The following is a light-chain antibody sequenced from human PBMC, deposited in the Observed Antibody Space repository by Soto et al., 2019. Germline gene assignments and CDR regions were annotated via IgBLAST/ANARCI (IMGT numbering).Light chain of an antibody. Sequence: EIVIAHSSATLSLSPGERATLSCRASESVSNNLAWYQQKAGQAPRLLIYGASTRATGIPARFSGSGSGTEFSLTITSLQSEDFALYYCQQYNNRPPWTFGQGTKVDIK. V-gene: IGKV3-15*01. CDR3: QQYNNRPPWT. J-gene: IGKJ1*01. CDR1: ESVSNN. CDR2: GAS.